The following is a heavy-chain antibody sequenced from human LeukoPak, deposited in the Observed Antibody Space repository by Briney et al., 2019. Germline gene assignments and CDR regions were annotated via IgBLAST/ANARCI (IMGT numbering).Heavy chain of an antibody. D-gene: IGHD5-18*01. Sequence: SETLSLTCAVYGGSFSGYYWSWIRQPPGKGLEWIGEINHSGSTNYNPSLKSRVTISVDTSKNQFSLKLSSVTAADTAVYYCASKAMASPDAFDIWGQGTMVTVPS. CDR1: GGSFSGYY. V-gene: IGHV4-34*01. CDR2: INHSGST. J-gene: IGHJ3*02. CDR3: ASKAMASPDAFDI.